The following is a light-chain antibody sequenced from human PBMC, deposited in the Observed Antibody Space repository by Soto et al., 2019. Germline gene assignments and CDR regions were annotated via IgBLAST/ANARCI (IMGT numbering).Light chain of an antibody. CDR1: SSDVGGYNY. CDR3: SSYTSSIL. Sequence: QSALTQPASVSGSSGQSITISCTGTSSDVGGYNYVSWYQQHPGKAPKLMIYDVSNRPSGVSNRFSGSKSGNTASLTISGLQAEDEADYYCSSYTSSILFGGGTQLTVL. CDR2: DVS. J-gene: IGLJ2*01. V-gene: IGLV2-14*01.